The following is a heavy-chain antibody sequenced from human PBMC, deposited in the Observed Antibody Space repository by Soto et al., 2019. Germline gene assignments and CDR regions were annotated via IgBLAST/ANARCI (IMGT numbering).Heavy chain of an antibody. V-gene: IGHV3-23*04. Sequence: EVQLVDSGGGLVQPGESLRLSCAGSGFTFSAYAMSWVRQAPGKGLEWVSSISASAITTYNTDSVRGRFTISRDNSRNTVYLQMNSLRVEATAVYFCAKPPGFNNVVPAYFDYWGGGTRVTVSS. CDR3: AKPPGFNNVVPAYFDY. D-gene: IGHD2-15*01. CDR2: ISASAITT. CDR1: GFTFSAYA. J-gene: IGHJ4*02.